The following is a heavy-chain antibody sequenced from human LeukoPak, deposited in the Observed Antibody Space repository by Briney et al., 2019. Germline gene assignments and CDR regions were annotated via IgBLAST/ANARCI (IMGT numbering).Heavy chain of an antibody. V-gene: IGHV1-24*01. D-gene: IGHD3-9*01. CDR2: FDPEDDET. CDR1: GYTLTELS. Sequence: ASVKVSCKVSGYTLTELSMHWVRQAPGKGLEWMGGFDPEDDETIYAQKFQGRVTMTEDTSTDTAYMELSSLRSEDTAVYYCATRDYDILTGYAYMDVWGKGTTVTVSS. J-gene: IGHJ6*03. CDR3: ATRDYDILTGYAYMDV.